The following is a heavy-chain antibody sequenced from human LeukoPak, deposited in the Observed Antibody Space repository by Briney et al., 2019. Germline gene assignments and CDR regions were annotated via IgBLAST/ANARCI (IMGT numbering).Heavy chain of an antibody. CDR1: GYTFTSYD. D-gene: IGHD1-1*01. V-gene: IGHV1-18*01. CDR2: ISAYSGNT. J-gene: IGHJ4*02. Sequence: ASVKVSCKASGYTFTSYDINWVRQAPGQGLEWMGWISAYSGNTNYAQKLQGRVTMTTDTSTSTAYMELRRLRSDDTAVYYCARDPSGRGTFDYWGQGTLVTVSS. CDR3: ARDPSGRGTFDY.